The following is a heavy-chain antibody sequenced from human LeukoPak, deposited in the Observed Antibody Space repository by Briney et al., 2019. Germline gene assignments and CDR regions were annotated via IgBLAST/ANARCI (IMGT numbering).Heavy chain of an antibody. CDR2: ISSSGSTI. CDR3: ARDSGDSSGEVYFDY. Sequence: GGSLRLSCAASGLTFSDYYMSWIRQAPGKGLEWVSYISSSGSTIYYADSVKGRFTISRDNAKNSLYLQMNSLRAEDTAVYYCARDSGDSSGEVYFDYWGQGTLVTVSS. D-gene: IGHD6-19*01. J-gene: IGHJ4*02. CDR1: GLTFSDYY. V-gene: IGHV3-11*01.